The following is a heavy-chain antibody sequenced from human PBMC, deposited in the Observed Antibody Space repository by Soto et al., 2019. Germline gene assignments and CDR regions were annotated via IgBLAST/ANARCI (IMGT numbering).Heavy chain of an antibody. Sequence: SQTLSLTCAISGDIVFSNTAAWNWIRQSPSRGLEWLGRTYYRSKWYNDYAVSVKSRITIKPDTSKNQFSLQLNSVTPEDTAVYYCARVSTNYYDSSGPTYYYGMDVWGKGTTVTVSS. CDR3: ARVSTNYYDSSGPTYYYGMDV. J-gene: IGHJ6*04. CDR1: GDIVFSNTAA. CDR2: TYYRSKWYN. V-gene: IGHV6-1*01. D-gene: IGHD3-22*01.